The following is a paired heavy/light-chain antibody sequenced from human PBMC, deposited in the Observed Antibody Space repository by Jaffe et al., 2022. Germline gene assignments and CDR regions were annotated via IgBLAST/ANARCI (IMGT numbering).Light chain of an antibody. J-gene: IGKJ1*01. V-gene: IGKV1-39*01. CDR3: QQSYSAPWT. CDR1: HNISTY. CDR2: HAS. Sequence: DIQMTQSPTSLSASVRDRITITCRSSHNISTYLHWYQQKPGKAPTVLIYHASSLESGVPSRFSGSGSVTDYTLTISSVQPEDFATYYCQQSYSAPWTFGQGTKVEIK.
Heavy chain of an antibody. CDR3: ARASRGPGGHKFDY. D-gene: IGHD3-10*01. Sequence: QVQLQESGPGLVKPSGTLSLTCTVSNGSISSLTWWTWVRQSPGKGLEWIGEIYYSGTTNYNPSLKGRLTISVDRSKNQFSLDLHSVTVADTAVYYCARASRGPGGHKFDYWGQGSLVTVSS. CDR1: NGSISSLTW. CDR2: IYYSGTT. J-gene: IGHJ4*02. V-gene: IGHV4-4*02.